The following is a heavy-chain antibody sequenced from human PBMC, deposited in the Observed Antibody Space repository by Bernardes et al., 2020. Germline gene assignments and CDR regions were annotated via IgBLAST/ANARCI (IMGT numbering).Heavy chain of an antibody. CDR3: ARGQQQLGWFDP. J-gene: IGHJ5*02. CDR2: IYYSGIT. V-gene: IGHV4-31*03. CDR1: GGCISSVGYY. Sequence: SEPLSLTCTVCGGCISSVGYYWSWLLQHPGKGLEWIGYIYYSGITYYKPSLKSRVTISVDTSKNQFSLKLSSVTAADTAVYYCARGQQQLGWFDPWGQGTLVTVSS. D-gene: IGHD6-13*01.